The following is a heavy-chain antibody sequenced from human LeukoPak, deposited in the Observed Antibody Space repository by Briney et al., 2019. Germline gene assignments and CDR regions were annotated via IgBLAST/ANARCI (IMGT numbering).Heavy chain of an antibody. Sequence: PGGSLRLSCAASGFTFSSYWMSWVRHAPGKGLEWVANIKQAGSEKYYVDSVKGRFTISRDNAKNSLYLQINSLRAEDAAVYYWARDDVASGYDLFDYWGQGTLVTVSS. CDR3: ARDDVASGYDLFDY. CDR2: IKQAGSEK. CDR1: GFTFSSYW. D-gene: IGHD5-12*01. J-gene: IGHJ4*02. V-gene: IGHV3-7*01.